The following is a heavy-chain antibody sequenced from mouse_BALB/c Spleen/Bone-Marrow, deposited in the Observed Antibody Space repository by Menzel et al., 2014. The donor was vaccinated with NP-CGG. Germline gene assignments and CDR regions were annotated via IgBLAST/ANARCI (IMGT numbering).Heavy chain of an antibody. D-gene: IGHD4-1*01. Sequence: VKLMESGGGLVQPGGSLKLSCAASGFPFXSYTMSWVRQTPEKRLEWVAFITNGGGSTYYPDTLKGRFTISRDDAKNTLYLQMSSLKSEDTAMYYCATLTGTSYWGQGTLVTVSA. V-gene: IGHV5-12-2*01. CDR2: ITNGGGST. CDR3: ATLTGTSY. CDR1: GFPFXSYT. J-gene: IGHJ3*01.